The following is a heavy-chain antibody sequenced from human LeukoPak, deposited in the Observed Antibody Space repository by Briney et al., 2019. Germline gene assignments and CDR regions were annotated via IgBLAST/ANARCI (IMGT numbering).Heavy chain of an antibody. Sequence: SETLSLTCTVSGGSISSYYWSWIRQPPGKGLEWIGYIYYSGSTNYNPSLKSRVTISVDTSKNQFSLKLNSVTAADTAVYYCARRVAAAPMYAFDIWGQGTMVTVSS. J-gene: IGHJ3*02. V-gene: IGHV4-59*08. CDR3: ARRVAAAPMYAFDI. CDR1: GGSISSYY. D-gene: IGHD6-13*01. CDR2: IYYSGST.